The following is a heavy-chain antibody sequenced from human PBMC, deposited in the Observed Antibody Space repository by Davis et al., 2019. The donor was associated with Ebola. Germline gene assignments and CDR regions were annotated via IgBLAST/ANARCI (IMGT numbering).Heavy chain of an antibody. CDR3: ARQDIVATIGVY. V-gene: IGHV1-3*01. J-gene: IGHJ4*02. Sequence: AASVKVSCKASGYTFTSYAMHWVRQAPGQRLEWMGWINPNSGGTNYAQKFQGRVTMTRDTSTSTVYMELSSLRSEDTAVYYCARQDIVATIGVYWGQGTLVTVSS. D-gene: IGHD5-12*01. CDR2: INPNSGGT. CDR1: GYTFTSYA.